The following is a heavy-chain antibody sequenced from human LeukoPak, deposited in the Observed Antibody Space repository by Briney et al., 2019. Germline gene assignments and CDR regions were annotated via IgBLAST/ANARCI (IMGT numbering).Heavy chain of an antibody. J-gene: IGHJ4*02. Sequence: GGSLRPSCAASGFTVSSNYMSWVRQAPGKGLEWVSVIYSGGSTYYADSVKGRFTISRDNSKNTLYLQMNSLRAEDTAVYYCARDRVGSGSYGYWGQGTLVTVSS. V-gene: IGHV3-53*01. D-gene: IGHD1-26*01. CDR1: GFTVSSNY. CDR2: IYSGGST. CDR3: ARDRVGSGSYGY.